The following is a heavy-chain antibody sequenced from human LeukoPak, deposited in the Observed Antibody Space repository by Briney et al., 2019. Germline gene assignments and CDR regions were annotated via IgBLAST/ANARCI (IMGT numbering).Heavy chain of an antibody. Sequence: GGSLRLSCAASGFTFSSYGMDWVRQAPGKGLEWVAFIRYDGSNKYYADSVKGRFTISRDNSKNTLYLQMNSLRAEDTAVYYCAKVRSTDIVVVPAAHFDYWGQGTLVTVSS. J-gene: IGHJ4*02. CDR3: AKVRSTDIVVVPAAHFDY. CDR2: IRYDGSNK. D-gene: IGHD2-2*01. V-gene: IGHV3-30*02. CDR1: GFTFSSYG.